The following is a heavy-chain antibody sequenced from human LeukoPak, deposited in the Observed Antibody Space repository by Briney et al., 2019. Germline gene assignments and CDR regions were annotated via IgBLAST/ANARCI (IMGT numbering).Heavy chain of an antibody. CDR3: AKPLAQDYVWGSYTGDYFDY. V-gene: IGHV3-43*02. CDR1: GFTFDDYA. D-gene: IGHD3-16*01. Sequence: PGGSLKLSCAASGFTFDDYAMHWVRQAPGKGLEWVSLISGDGGSTYCADSVKGRFTISRDNSKNSLYLQMNSLRTEDTALYYCAKPLAQDYVWGSYTGDYFDYWGQGTLVTVSS. CDR2: ISGDGGST. J-gene: IGHJ4*02.